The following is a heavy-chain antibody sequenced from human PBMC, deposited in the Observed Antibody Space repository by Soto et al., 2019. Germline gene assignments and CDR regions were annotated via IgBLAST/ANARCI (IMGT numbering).Heavy chain of an antibody. CDR2: SNADGSRS. CDR3: GRGYTGNRNFDS. Sequence: WGSLRLSGSAAGFALSRPWVHWARQGTGKALVWISRSNADGSRSNTADFVSGRFTISRDNAKNMAYLQMKSVRAEDTAVYYCGRGYTGNRNFDSWRQGALVTVSS. V-gene: IGHV3-74*01. D-gene: IGHD2-2*02. J-gene: IGHJ4*02. CDR1: GFALSRPW.